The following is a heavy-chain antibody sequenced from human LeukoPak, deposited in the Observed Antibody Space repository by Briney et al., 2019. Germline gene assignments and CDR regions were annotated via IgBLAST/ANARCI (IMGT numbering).Heavy chain of an antibody. CDR1: GVSMTNYY. CDR3: ARQPGGTAAFDI. CDR2: SHNSGGT. D-gene: IGHD1-14*01. Sequence: SETLSLTCTVSGVSMTNYYWSWIRQPPGKGLEWIAYSHNSGGTKYNPSLKSRITISVDTSKNEFSLKLSSVTAADTAVYYCARQPGGTAAFDIWGQGTTVTVSA. J-gene: IGHJ3*02. V-gene: IGHV4-59*08.